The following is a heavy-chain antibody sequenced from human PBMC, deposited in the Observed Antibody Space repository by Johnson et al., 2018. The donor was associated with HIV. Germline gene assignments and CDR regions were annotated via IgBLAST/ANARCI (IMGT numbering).Heavy chain of an antibody. D-gene: IGHD2-2*01. J-gene: IGHJ3*02. Sequence: VHLVESGGGLVQPGRSLRLSCAASGFTFDDYAMHWVRQAPGKGLEWVALISYDGSNKYYADSVKGRFTISRDNSKNTLYLQMNSLRAEDTAVYYCAREVPGKAFDIWGQGTMVTVSS. V-gene: IGHV3-30-3*01. CDR3: AREVPGKAFDI. CDR2: ISYDGSNK. CDR1: GFTFDDYA.